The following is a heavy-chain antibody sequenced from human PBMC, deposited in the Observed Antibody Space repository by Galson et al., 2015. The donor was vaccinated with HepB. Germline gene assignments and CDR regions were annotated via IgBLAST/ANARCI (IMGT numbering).Heavy chain of an antibody. CDR3: VSSGYCSGGTCYDAY. D-gene: IGHD2-15*01. CDR2: LSYSETT. V-gene: IGHV4-31*02. Sequence: LSWIRQHPGKGLEWIGYLSYSETTYYNPSLKSRVTISVDTSNNQFSLKLSSVTAADTAVYYCVSSGYCSGGTCYDAYWGQGALVTVSS. J-gene: IGHJ4*02.